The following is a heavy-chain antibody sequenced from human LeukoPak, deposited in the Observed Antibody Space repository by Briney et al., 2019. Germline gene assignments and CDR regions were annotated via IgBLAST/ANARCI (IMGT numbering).Heavy chain of an antibody. D-gene: IGHD2-2*01. CDR3: ARDYGGCSSTSCYLDAFDI. V-gene: IGHV3-11*04. CDR2: ISSSGSTI. J-gene: IGHJ3*02. CDR1: GFTFSDYY. Sequence: GGSLRLSCAASGFTFSDYYMSWIRQAPGKGLEWVSYISSSGSTIYYADSVKGRFTISRDNAKNSLYLQMNSLRAEDTAVYYCARDYGGCSSTSCYLDAFDIWGQGTMVTVSS.